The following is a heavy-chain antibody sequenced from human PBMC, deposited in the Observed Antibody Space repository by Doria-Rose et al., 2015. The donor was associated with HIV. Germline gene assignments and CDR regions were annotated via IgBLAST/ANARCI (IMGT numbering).Heavy chain of an antibody. Sequence: KPGTSVTVSCKTSGYTFSAYAIHWVRQAPGQRLEWMGWLNVGNGDTRHSRKFQDRVTITSDTSANTGYMALSSLRSEDTAVYYCARIHSLSSSSLGHWGQGTLVTVSS. D-gene: IGHD6-13*01. V-gene: IGHV1-3*01. CDR1: GYTFSAYA. J-gene: IGHJ4*02. CDR3: ARIHSLSSSSLGH. CDR2: LNVGNGDT.